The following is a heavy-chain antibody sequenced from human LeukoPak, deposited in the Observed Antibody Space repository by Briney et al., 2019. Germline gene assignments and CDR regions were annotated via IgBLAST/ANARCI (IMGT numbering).Heavy chain of an antibody. CDR1: GFTFSSYG. CDR3: AKGVTTVTTATFDY. Sequence: PGGSLRLSCAASGFTFSSYGMHWVRQAPGKGLEWVAFIRYDGSNKYYADSVKGRFTISRDNSKNTLYLQMNSLRAEDTAVYYCAKGVTTVTTATFDYWGQGTLVTVSS. CDR2: IRYDGSNK. V-gene: IGHV3-30*02. D-gene: IGHD4-17*01. J-gene: IGHJ4*02.